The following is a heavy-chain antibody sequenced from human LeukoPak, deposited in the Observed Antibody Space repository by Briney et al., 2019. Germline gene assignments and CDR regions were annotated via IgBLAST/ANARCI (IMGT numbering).Heavy chain of an antibody. D-gene: IGHD3-3*01. CDR2: IIPILGIA. J-gene: IGHJ4*02. CDR1: GGTFSSYT. CDR3: ARGRESRRFLKTGPDY. V-gene: IGHV1-69*02. Sequence: ASVKVSCKASGGTFSSYTISWVRQAPGQGLEWMGRIIPILGIANYAQKFQGRVTITADKSTSTAYMELSSLRSEDTAVYYCARGRESRRFLKTGPDYWGQGTLVTVSS.